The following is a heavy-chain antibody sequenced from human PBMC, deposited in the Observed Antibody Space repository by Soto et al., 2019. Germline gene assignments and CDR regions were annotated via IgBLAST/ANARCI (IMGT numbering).Heavy chain of an antibody. V-gene: IGHV3-15*07. CDR2: IKSKTDGGTT. CDR1: GFTFSNAW. Sequence: PGGSLRLSCAASGFTFSNAWMNWVRQAPGKGLEWVGRIKSKTDGGTTDYAAPVKGRFTISRDDSKNTLYLQMNSLKTEDTAVYYCTERQSIHTQPEGPKNDAFDIWGQGTMVTVSS. D-gene: IGHD6-6*01. CDR3: TERQSIHTQPEGPKNDAFDI. J-gene: IGHJ3*02.